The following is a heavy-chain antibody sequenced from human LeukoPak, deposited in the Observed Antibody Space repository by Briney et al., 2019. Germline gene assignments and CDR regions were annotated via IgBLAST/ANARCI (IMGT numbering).Heavy chain of an antibody. CDR1: GFTVSSNY. Sequence: GGSLRLSCAASGFTVSSNYMSWVRQAPGKGLEWVSVIYRGGSTHYAGSVEGRFTISRDKSKNTVYLQLNSLRAEDAAVYYCARSPDYGDPYWYFDLWGRGTLVTVSS. V-gene: IGHV3-53*01. J-gene: IGHJ2*01. CDR2: IYRGGST. D-gene: IGHD4-17*01. CDR3: ARSPDYGDPYWYFDL.